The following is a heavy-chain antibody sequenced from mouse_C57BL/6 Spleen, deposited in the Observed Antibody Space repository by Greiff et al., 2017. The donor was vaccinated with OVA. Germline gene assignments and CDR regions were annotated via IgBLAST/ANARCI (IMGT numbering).Heavy chain of an antibody. CDR3: ARRYYGSSYPHYFDY. V-gene: IGHV1-69*01. D-gene: IGHD1-1*01. CDR1: GYTFTSYW. Sequence: VQLQQPGAELVMPGASVKLSCKASGYTFTSYWMHWVKQRPGQGLEWIGEIDPSDSYTNYNQKFKGKSTLTVDKSSSTAYMQLSSLTSEDSAVYYCARRYYGSSYPHYFDYWGQGTTLTVSS. CDR2: IDPSDSYT. J-gene: IGHJ2*01.